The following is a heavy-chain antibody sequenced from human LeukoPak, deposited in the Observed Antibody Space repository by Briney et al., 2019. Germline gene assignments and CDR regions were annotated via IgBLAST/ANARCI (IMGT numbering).Heavy chain of an antibody. V-gene: IGHV1-69*04. Sequence: GASVKVSCRASGGTFSSYAISWVRQAPGQGLEWMGRIIPILGIANYAQKFQGRVTITADKSTSTAYMELSSLRSEDTAVYYCARDLYGSGSYLYYYYGMDVWGQGTTVTVSS. CDR3: ARDLYGSGSYLYYYYGMDV. J-gene: IGHJ6*02. CDR2: IIPILGIA. D-gene: IGHD3-10*01. CDR1: GGTFSSYA.